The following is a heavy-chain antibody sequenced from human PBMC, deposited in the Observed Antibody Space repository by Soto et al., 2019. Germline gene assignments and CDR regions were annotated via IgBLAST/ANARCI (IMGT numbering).Heavy chain of an antibody. CDR1: GGSISSYY. J-gene: IGHJ5*02. V-gene: IGHV4-59*01. CDR2: IYYRGST. Sequence: SETLSLTCTVSGGSISSYYWSWIRQPPGKGLEWIGYIYYRGSTNYNPTLKSQATITVDTSKYQFSLNLSSVTAADPAVYYCEKDVGHPQNGFDHWGHRALVIVSP. CDR3: EKDVGHPQNGFDH. D-gene: IGHD2-15*01.